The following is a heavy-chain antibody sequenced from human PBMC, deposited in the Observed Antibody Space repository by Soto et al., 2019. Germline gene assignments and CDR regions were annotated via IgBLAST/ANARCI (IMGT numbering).Heavy chain of an antibody. D-gene: IGHD3-22*01. V-gene: IGHV3-15*07. J-gene: IGHJ6*02. CDR1: GFTFSNAW. Sequence: PGGSLRLSCAASGFTFSNAWMNWVRQAPGKGLEWVGRIKSKTDGGTTDYAAPVKGRFTISRDDSKNTLYLQMNSLKTEDTAVYYCTTGDPSGYYPYYYYYCGMDVWGQGTTVTVSS. CDR3: TTGDPSGYYPYYYYYCGMDV. CDR2: IKSKTDGGTT.